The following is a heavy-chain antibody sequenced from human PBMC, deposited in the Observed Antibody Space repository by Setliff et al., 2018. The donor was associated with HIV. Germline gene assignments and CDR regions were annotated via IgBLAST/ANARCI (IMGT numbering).Heavy chain of an antibody. CDR3: ARYYYGSESYYSPLDL. V-gene: IGHV4-61*05. CDR2: IYYSGST. J-gene: IGHJ3*01. D-gene: IGHD3-10*01. Sequence: SETLSLTCTVSGGSISSSNYYWGWIRQSPGKGLEWIGYIYYSGSTNYNPSLMSRVTMSVDRAKNQVSLELTSVTALDTAVYYCARYYYGSESYYSPLDLWGQGTMVTVSS. CDR1: GGSISSSNYY.